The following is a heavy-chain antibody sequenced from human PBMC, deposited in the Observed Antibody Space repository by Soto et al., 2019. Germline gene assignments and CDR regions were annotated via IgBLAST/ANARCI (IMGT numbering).Heavy chain of an antibody. V-gene: IGHV4-39*01. CDR1: GGSISSSSYY. Sequence: QLQLQESGPGLVKPSETLSLTCTVSGGSISSSSYYWGWIRQPPGKGLEWIGSIYYSGSTYYNPSLKSRVTISVDTSKNQFSLKLSSVTAADTAVYYCARQSSNYDGDRYYFDYWGQGTLVTVSS. CDR2: IYYSGST. J-gene: IGHJ4*02. D-gene: IGHD4-4*01. CDR3: ARQSSNYDGDRYYFDY.